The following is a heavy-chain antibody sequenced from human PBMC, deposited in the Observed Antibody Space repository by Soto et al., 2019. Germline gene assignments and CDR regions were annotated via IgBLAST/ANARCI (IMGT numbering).Heavy chain of an antibody. CDR1: GYTFGSYD. V-gene: IGHV1-8*01. CDR2: ANPSSGNT. Sequence: QVQLVQSGAEVKEPGASVKVSCRASGYTFGSYDINWVRQAAGQGLEWLEWANPSSGNTGYEQKFQGRVTMTRDTSITTAYMELSSLRSHDTAVYFCARSPACGTCYTDLDLWGQGTLVTVSS. CDR3: ARSPACGTCYTDLDL. J-gene: IGHJ4*02. D-gene: IGHD2-2*02.